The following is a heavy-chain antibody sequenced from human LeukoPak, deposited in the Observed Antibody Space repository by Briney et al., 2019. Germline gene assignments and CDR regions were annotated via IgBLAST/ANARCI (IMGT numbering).Heavy chain of an antibody. D-gene: IGHD3-3*01. CDR1: GGSISSGGYY. Sequence: SQTLSLTCTVSGGSISSGGYYWSWIRQPPGKGLDWIGCIYHSGSTYYNPSLKSRVTISVDRSKNQFSLKLSSVTAADTAVYYCAREGTIFGVVTSYYFDYWGQGTLVTVSS. CDR2: IYHSGST. CDR3: AREGTIFGVVTSYYFDY. J-gene: IGHJ4*02. V-gene: IGHV4-30-2*01.